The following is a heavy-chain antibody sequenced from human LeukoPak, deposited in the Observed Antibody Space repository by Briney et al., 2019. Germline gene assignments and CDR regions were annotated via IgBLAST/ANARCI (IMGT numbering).Heavy chain of an antibody. CDR3: TRDQTPYY. CDR1: GFTFTTHG. V-gene: IGHV3-49*04. J-gene: IGHJ4*02. Sequence: RSGGSLRLSCAASGFTFTTHGMNWVSQAPGKRLEWVGFIRSKIYGGTPEYAASVKGRFTISRDDSKGIAYLQMNSLKTEDTAVYYCTRDQTPYYWGQGTLVTVSS. CDR2: IRSKIYGGTP.